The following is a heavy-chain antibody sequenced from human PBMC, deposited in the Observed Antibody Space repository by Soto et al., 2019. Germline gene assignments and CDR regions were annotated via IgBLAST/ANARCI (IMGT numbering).Heavy chain of an antibody. CDR2: ISWNSGSI. V-gene: IGHV3-9*01. Sequence: VQLVESGGGLVQPGRSLRLSCAASGFTFDDYAMHWVRQAPGKGLEWVSGISWNSGSIGYADSVKGRFTISRDNAKNSLYLQMNSLRAEDTALYYCAKSESGNLEWLSDYYYYYMDVWGKGTTVTVSS. D-gene: IGHD3-3*01. CDR3: AKSESGNLEWLSDYYYYYMDV. J-gene: IGHJ6*03. CDR1: GFTFDDYA.